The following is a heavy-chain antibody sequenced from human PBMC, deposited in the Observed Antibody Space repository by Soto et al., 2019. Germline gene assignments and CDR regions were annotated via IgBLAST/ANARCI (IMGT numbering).Heavy chain of an antibody. CDR2: INHSGST. J-gene: IGHJ4*02. Sequence: SETLSLTCAVYGGSFSGYYWSWIRQPPGKGLEWIGEINHSGSTNYNPSLKSRVTISVDTSENQFSLKLSSVTAADTAVYYCARTPYSSSWYNYWGQGTLVTVSS. D-gene: IGHD6-13*01. V-gene: IGHV4-34*01. CDR3: ARTPYSSSWYNY. CDR1: GGSFSGYY.